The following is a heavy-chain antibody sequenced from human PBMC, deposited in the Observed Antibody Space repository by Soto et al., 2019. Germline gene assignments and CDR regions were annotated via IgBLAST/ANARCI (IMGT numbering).Heavy chain of an antibody. CDR2: MSHSGGT. CDR3: ARVERGTATTVVDAFDI. CDR1: GGSVSSGSYY. V-gene: IGHV4-34*01. D-gene: IGHD1-1*01. J-gene: IGHJ3*02. Sequence: QVQLQQWGAGLLKPSETLSLTCAVYGGSVSSGSYYWTWIRQPPGTGLEWIGEMSHSGGTHFNRSLKSRVTISVDTSKTQFSLKMSSVTAADTALYYCARVERGTATTVVDAFDIWGPGTMVTVSS.